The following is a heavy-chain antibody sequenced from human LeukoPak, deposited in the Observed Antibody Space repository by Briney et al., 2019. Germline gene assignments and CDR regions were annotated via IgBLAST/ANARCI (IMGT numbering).Heavy chain of an antibody. V-gene: IGHV3-30*03. Sequence: PGGSLRLSCAASGFTFSSYGMHWVRQAPGKGLEWVAVISYDGSNKYYADSVKGRFTISRDNSKNTLYLQMNSLRAEDTAVYYCARVRYSGYDYTFDYWGQGTLVTVSS. CDR3: ARVRYSGYDYTFDY. D-gene: IGHD5-12*01. CDR1: GFTFSSYG. CDR2: ISYDGSNK. J-gene: IGHJ4*02.